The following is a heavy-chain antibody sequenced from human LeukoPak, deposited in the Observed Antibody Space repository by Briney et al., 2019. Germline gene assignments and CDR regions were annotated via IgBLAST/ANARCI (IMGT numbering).Heavy chain of an antibody. CDR3: ARDGYNSDFGDY. Sequence: GGSLRLSCAASGFXFSRYWIHWVRQAPGKGLVWVSCIKSDGSSTNYADSVKGRFTISRDNAKNTLYLQMNSLRAEDTAVYYCARDGYNSDFGDYWGQGTLVTVSS. CDR2: IKSDGSST. J-gene: IGHJ4*02. V-gene: IGHV3-74*01. CDR1: GFXFSRYW. D-gene: IGHD5-24*01.